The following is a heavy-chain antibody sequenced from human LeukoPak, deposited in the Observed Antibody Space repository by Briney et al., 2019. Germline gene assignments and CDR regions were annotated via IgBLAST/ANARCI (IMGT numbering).Heavy chain of an antibody. V-gene: IGHV4-59*01. CDR3: ATTMKRATVVPTRSPTKGAFDI. Sequence: PSETLSLTCTVSGGSISSYYWSWIRQPPGKGLEWIGYIYYSGSTNYNPSLKSRVTISVDTSKNQFSLKLSSVTAADTAVYYCATTMKRATVVPTRSPTKGAFDIWGQGTMVTVSS. D-gene: IGHD4-23*01. CDR2: IYYSGST. CDR1: GGSISSYY. J-gene: IGHJ3*02.